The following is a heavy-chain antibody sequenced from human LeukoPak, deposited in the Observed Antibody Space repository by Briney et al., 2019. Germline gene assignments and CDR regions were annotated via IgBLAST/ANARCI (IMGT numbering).Heavy chain of an antibody. CDR1: GFTFRKFG. Sequence: PGGSLRLSCATSGFTFRKFGMHWVRQAPGKGLEWVAIIWYDGSNKYYVESVKGRFTISRDDSKRTVYLDMNTLRVEDTAVYYCARDSNPEHPTEWFEEEDYWGQGTLVTVSS. CDR3: ARDSNPEHPTEWFEEEDY. V-gene: IGHV3-33*01. J-gene: IGHJ4*02. CDR2: IWYDGSNK. D-gene: IGHD3-10*01.